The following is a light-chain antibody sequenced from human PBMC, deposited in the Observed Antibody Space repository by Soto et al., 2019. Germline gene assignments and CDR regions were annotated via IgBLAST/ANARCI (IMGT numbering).Light chain of an antibody. V-gene: IGKV1-5*03. CDR1: LSISSW. Sequence: DIQMTQSPSTLSASVGDRVTITCRASLSISSWLAWYQQNPGRDPNLLIYKASSLESGVPSRFSGSGSGTEYTLTISSLQPDDFATYYCQQYNSYPWTFGQGTKLEI. CDR2: KAS. J-gene: IGKJ2*02. CDR3: QQYNSYPWT.